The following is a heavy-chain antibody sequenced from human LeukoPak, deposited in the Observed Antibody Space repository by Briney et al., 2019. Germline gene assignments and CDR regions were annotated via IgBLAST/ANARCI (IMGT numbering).Heavy chain of an antibody. Sequence: NPSQTLSLTCTVSGGSISSGDYYWSWVRQPPGKGLEWIGYIHYSGSTYYNPSLKSRVTISVDTSKNQFSLKLSSVTAADTAVYYCATVLTPGIAAAGPTFDYWGQGTLVTVSS. CDR1: GGSISSGDYY. CDR2: IHYSGST. D-gene: IGHD6-13*01. V-gene: IGHV4-30-4*01. J-gene: IGHJ4*02. CDR3: ATVLTPGIAAAGPTFDY.